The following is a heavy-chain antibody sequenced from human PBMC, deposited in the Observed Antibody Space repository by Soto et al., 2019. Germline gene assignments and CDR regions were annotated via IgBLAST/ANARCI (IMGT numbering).Heavy chain of an antibody. CDR3: AASRSWGLHNYDYGMDV. J-gene: IGHJ6*02. CDR2: IYYGGSP. V-gene: IGHV4-59*03. D-gene: IGHD6-13*01. Sequence: SETLSLTCTVSGGAIRSYYWSWIRQPPGKGLEWIGYIYYGGSPNYNPSLKSRATISADTSKKQLTLKLDFVTAADTAVYYCAASRSWGLHNYDYGMDVWGQGTTVTVSS. CDR1: GGAIRSYY.